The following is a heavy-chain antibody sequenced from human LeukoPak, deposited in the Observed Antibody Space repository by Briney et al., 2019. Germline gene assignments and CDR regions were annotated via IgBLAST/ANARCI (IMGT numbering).Heavy chain of an antibody. CDR3: AGRPDTSMVSIFDY. Sequence: ASVKVSCKASGYTFTCYYMHWVRQARGQGLEWMGWINPSSGGTKYAQKFQGRVIMTGYTSISTAYMELSRLSSNDTAAYFCAGRPDTSMVSIFDYWGQETLSSISS. D-gene: IGHD5-18*01. CDR1: GYTFTCYY. CDR2: INPSSGGT. V-gene: IGHV1-2*02. J-gene: IGHJ4*02.